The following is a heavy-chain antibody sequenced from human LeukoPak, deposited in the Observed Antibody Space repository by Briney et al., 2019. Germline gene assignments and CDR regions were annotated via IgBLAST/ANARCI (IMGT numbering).Heavy chain of an antibody. CDR1: GDSVSSNSAS. CDR2: TYYRSKWYG. CDR3: ARRGRGWTVSLFDA. D-gene: IGHD6-19*01. V-gene: IGHV6-1*01. J-gene: IGHJ5*02. Sequence: SQSLSLTCAISGDSVSSNSASWNWIRQSPSRGLEWLGRTYYRSKWYGDSALSVKSRVIISQDTSKNQVSLQLNSVTPDDTAVYYCARRGRGWTVSLFDAWGQGILVTVSS.